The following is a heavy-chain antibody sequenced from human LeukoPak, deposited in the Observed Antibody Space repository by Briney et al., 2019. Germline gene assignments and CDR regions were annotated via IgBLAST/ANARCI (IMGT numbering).Heavy chain of an antibody. D-gene: IGHD6-19*01. V-gene: IGHV3-7*01. J-gene: IGHJ4*02. CDR3: ASEGIAVAGTFNY. CDR2: IKQDGSEK. Sequence: GGSLRLSCAASGFTFSTYWMSWVRQAPGKGLEWVANIKQDGSEKYYVDSVKGRFTISRDNAKNSLYLQMNTLRPEDTAVYYCASEGIAVAGTFNYWGQGTLVTVSS. CDR1: GFTFSTYW.